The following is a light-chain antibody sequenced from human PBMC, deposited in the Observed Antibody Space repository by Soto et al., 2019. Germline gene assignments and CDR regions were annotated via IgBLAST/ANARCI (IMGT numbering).Light chain of an antibody. CDR2: EVN. CDR1: ISDVGGYKY. J-gene: IGLJ1*01. Sequence: YALTQPPSASGSPGQSVTISCTGTISDVGGYKYVSWYQQHPGKAPKLMIFEVNKRPSGVPDRFSGSKSGNTASLTVSGLQAEDEADYYCSSYAGINNLGVFGTGTKLTVL. V-gene: IGLV2-8*01. CDR3: SSYAGINNLGV.